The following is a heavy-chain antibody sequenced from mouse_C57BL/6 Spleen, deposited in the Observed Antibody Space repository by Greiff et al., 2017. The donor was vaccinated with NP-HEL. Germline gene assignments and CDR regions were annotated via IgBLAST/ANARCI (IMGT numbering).Heavy chain of an antibody. CDR2: FYPGSGSI. CDR1: GYTFTEYT. Sequence: QVQLQQSGAELVKPGASVKLSCKASGYTFTEYTIHWVKQRSGQGIEWIGWFYPGSGSIKYNEKFKEKATLTADKSSSTAYMELSRLTSEDSAVYFCARHEDDGSSPSDAMDYWGQGTSVTVAS. D-gene: IGHD1-1*01. V-gene: IGHV1-62-2*01. CDR3: ARHEDDGSSPSDAMDY. J-gene: IGHJ4*01.